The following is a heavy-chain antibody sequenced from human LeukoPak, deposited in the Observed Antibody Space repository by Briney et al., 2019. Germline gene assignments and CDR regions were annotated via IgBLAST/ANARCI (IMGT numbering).Heavy chain of an antibody. V-gene: IGHV1-18*01. D-gene: IGHD3-9*01. CDR1: GYTFTGYG. Sequence: GASVKVSCKASGYTFTGYGISWVRQAPGQGLEWMGWISAYNGNTNYAQKLQGRVTMTTDTSTSTAYMELRSLRSDDTAVYYCAILGGGLTGPEAFDIWGQGTMVTVSS. CDR2: ISAYNGNT. J-gene: IGHJ3*02. CDR3: AILGGGLTGPEAFDI.